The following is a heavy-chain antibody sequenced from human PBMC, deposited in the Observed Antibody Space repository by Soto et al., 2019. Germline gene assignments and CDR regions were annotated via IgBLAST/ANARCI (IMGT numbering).Heavy chain of an antibody. D-gene: IGHD4-17*01. CDR1: GGSISSGGYY. Sequence: QVQLQESGPGLVKPSQTLSLTCTVSGGSISSGGYYWSWIRQHPGKGLEWIGYIYYSGSTYYNPSLKSRVTISVDTSKNQFSLKLSSVTAADTAVYYCARHYGDYGPHGAFDIWGQGTMVTVYS. CDR3: ARHYGDYGPHGAFDI. J-gene: IGHJ3*02. V-gene: IGHV4-31*03. CDR2: IYYSGST.